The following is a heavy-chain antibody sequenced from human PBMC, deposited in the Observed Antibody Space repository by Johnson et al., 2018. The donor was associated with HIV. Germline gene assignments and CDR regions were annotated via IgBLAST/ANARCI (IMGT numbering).Heavy chain of an antibody. CDR1: GFSVSRNH. V-gene: IGHV3-66*01. CDR3: AKGRSPRIQLRTWAFDI. D-gene: IGHD5-18*01. J-gene: IGHJ3*02. Sequence: VQLVESGGGVVQPGGSLRLSCGASGFSVSRNHMNWVRQVPGKGLEWVSVIYSSGSTYYADSVKGRFTFSRDNSKNTVYLQMNSLRAEDTAVYYCAKGRSPRIQLRTWAFDIWGQGTMVIVSS. CDR2: IYSSGST.